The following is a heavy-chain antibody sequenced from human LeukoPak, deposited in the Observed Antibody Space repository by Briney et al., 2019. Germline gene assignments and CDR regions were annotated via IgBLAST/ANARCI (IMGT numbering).Heavy chain of an antibody. V-gene: IGHV3-30*03. CDR2: ISHDGRNK. J-gene: IGHJ5*02. D-gene: IGHD2-2*02. Sequence: GKSLRLSCAASGLIFSNYGMHWVRQAPGKGLEWVAVISHDGRNKFYADSVKGRFTISRDNAKNSVYLQMNSLRSEDTAFYHCARDRCSSTSCYNTPNWFDPWGQGTLVTVSS. CDR1: GLIFSNYG. CDR3: ARDRCSSTSCYNTPNWFDP.